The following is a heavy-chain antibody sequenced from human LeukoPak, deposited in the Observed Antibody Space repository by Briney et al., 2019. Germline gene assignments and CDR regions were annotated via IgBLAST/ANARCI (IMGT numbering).Heavy chain of an antibody. CDR1: GGTFSSYA. J-gene: IGHJ6*03. D-gene: IGHD2-2*01. Sequence: ASVKVSCKASGGTFSSYAISWVRQAPGQGLEWMGGIIPIFGTANYAQKFQGRVTITADESTSTAYMELSSLRSEDTAVYYCARDREVVGDYYMDVWGKGTTVTISS. V-gene: IGHV1-69*13. CDR3: ARDREVVGDYYMDV. CDR2: IIPIFGTA.